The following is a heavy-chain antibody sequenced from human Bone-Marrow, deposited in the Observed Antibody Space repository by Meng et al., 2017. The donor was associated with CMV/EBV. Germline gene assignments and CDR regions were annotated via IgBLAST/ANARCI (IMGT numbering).Heavy chain of an antibody. CDR2: ISWNSGSI. CDR1: GFTFDDYA. Sequence: GGSLRLSCAASGFTFDDYAMHWVRQAPGKGLEWVSGISWNSGSIGYADSVKGRFTISRDNAKNSLDLQMNSLRAEDTAVYYCASAGYYDILTGYHPVFDYWGQGTLVTVSS. CDR3: ASAGYYDILTGYHPVFDY. D-gene: IGHD3-9*01. V-gene: IGHV3-9*01. J-gene: IGHJ4*02.